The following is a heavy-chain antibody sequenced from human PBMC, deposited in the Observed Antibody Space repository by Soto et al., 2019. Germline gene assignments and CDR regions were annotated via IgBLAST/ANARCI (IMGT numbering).Heavy chain of an antibody. Sequence: GGSLRLSCSASGSSVNNNYMTWVRQSPGRRPEWVAVIYTRGTTHYADFATGRFTFSRDNSKNTLYLQMDSLRPEDTAVYYCAKLWGYYFESWGPGTLVTVSS. D-gene: IGHD2-21*01. CDR2: IYTRGTT. V-gene: IGHV3-53*01. CDR1: GSSVNNNY. CDR3: AKLWGYYFES. J-gene: IGHJ4*02.